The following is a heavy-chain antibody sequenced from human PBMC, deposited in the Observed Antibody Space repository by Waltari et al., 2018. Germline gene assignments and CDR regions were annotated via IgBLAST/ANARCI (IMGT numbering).Heavy chain of an antibody. V-gene: IGHV1-2*06. J-gene: IGHJ6*02. CDR2: INPNSGGT. CDR1: GYNFTGYY. D-gene: IGHD6-13*01. CDR3: ARGDGYSSSWYSPHNYYYYYGMDV. Sequence: QVQLVQSGAEVKKPGASVKVSCKASGYNFTGYYMHWVRQAPGQGIAWMGRINPNSGGTNYAQKFQGRVTMTRDTSISTAYMELSRLRSDDTAVYYCARGDGYSSSWYSPHNYYYYYGMDVWGQGTTVTVSS.